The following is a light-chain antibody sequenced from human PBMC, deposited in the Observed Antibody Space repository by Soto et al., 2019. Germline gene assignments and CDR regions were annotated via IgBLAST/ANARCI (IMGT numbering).Light chain of an antibody. CDR2: DAS. CDR3: QQRSNWPPGTT. CDR1: ESLSKY. V-gene: IGKV3-11*01. Sequence: EIVLTQSPATLSLSPGERATLSCRASESLSKYLAWYQQKPGQAPRLLIYDASNSATGIPARFSGSWSGTDFTLTISSLAPEDFAVYYCQQRSNWPPGTTFGQGTKLEIK. J-gene: IGKJ2*01.